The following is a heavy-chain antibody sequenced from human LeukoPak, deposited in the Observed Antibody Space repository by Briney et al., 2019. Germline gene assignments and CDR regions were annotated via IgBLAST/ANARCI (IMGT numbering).Heavy chain of an antibody. J-gene: IGHJ6*01. Sequence: ASGNASCNGSGYSFTHYAVHLVREAPGARLEWVGWINPGNGDTKYPQNCEGSVTVTSDTSAATAYVELNSLTSEDTAVYQCARERWHCRVNCYSVYYYALDVWGQGTTVTVSS. CDR3: ARERWHCRVNCYSVYYYALDV. CDR2: INPGNGDT. CDR1: GYSFTHYA. D-gene: IGHD2-15*01. V-gene: IGHV1-3*01.